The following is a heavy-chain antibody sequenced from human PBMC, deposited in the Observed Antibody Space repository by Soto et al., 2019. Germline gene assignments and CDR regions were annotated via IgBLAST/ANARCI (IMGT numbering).Heavy chain of an antibody. J-gene: IGHJ6*02. CDR2: INPNSGGT. CDR1: GYTFTSYG. Sequence: ASVKVSCKASGYTFTSYGISWVRQAPGQGLEWMGWINPNSGGTNYAQKFQGWVTMTRDTSISTAYMELSRLRSDDTAVYYCANSHQILLRFLEWLLYYYYYGMDVWGQGTTVTVSS. D-gene: IGHD3-3*01. V-gene: IGHV1-2*04. CDR3: ANSHQILLRFLEWLLYYYYYGMDV.